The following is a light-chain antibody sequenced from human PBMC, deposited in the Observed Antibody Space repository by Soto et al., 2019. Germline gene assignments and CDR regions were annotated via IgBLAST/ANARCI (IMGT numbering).Light chain of an antibody. Sequence: IQMTQSQSSLSASVGDRVTITCRASQSISSYLNWYQQKPGKAPKLLIYAASSLQSGVPSRFSGSGSGTDFTLTIGSLQPEDFATYYCQQKAFGQGTKV. V-gene: IGKV1-39*01. CDR3: QQKA. CDR1: QSISSY. CDR2: AAS. J-gene: IGKJ1*01.